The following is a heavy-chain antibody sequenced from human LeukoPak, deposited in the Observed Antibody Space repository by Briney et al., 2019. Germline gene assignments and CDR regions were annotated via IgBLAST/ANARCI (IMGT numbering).Heavy chain of an antibody. CDR1: GYTFTSYG. V-gene: IGHV1-18*01. Sequence: ASVKVSCKASGYTFTSYGISWVRQAPGQGLEWMGWISAYNGNTNYAQKLQGRVTMTTDTSTSTVYMELSSLRSEDTAVYYCARDHRTWGSHGDYWGQGTLVTVSS. CDR2: ISAYNGNT. J-gene: IGHJ4*02. D-gene: IGHD7-27*01. CDR3: ARDHRTWGSHGDY.